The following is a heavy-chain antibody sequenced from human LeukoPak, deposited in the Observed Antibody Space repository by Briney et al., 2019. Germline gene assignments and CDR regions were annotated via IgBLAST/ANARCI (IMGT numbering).Heavy chain of an antibody. V-gene: IGHV4-34*01. Sequence: RTSETLSLTCAVYGGSFSGYYWSWIRQPPVKELEWIGEINHSGSTNYNPSLKSRVTISVDTSKNQFSLKLSSVTAADTAVYYCAREGYSYGYPTDWFDPWGQGTLVTVSS. CDR2: INHSGST. D-gene: IGHD5-18*01. CDR3: AREGYSYGYPTDWFDP. J-gene: IGHJ5*02. CDR1: GGSFSGYY.